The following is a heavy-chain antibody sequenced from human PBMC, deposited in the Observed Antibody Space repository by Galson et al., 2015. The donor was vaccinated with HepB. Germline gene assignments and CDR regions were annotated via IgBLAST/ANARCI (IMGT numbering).Heavy chain of an antibody. CDR2: IYPGDSDT. D-gene: IGHD2-15*01. Sequence: QSGAEVKKPGESLKISCKGSGYSFTSYWIGWVRQMPGKGLEWMGIIYPGDSDTRYSPSFQGQVTISADKSISTAYLQWSSLKASDTAMYYCARVPYCSGGSCYVKEFDYWGQGTLVTVSS. J-gene: IGHJ4*02. V-gene: IGHV5-51*01. CDR1: GYSFTSYW. CDR3: ARVPYCSGGSCYVKEFDY.